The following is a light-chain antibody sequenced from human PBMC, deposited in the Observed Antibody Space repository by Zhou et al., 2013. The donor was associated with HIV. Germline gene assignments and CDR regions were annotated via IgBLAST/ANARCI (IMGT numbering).Light chain of an antibody. CDR2: DTS. V-gene: IGKV3-11*01. J-gene: IGKJ5*01. CDR3: QQRRNWPIT. Sequence: EIVMTQSPATLSVSPGERATLSCRASQSVSTYLAWYQHKPGQAPRLLIYDTSNRAAGIPARFSGSGSGTDFTLTISSLEPEDFAIYYCQQRRNWPITFGQGTRLEIK. CDR1: QSVSTY.